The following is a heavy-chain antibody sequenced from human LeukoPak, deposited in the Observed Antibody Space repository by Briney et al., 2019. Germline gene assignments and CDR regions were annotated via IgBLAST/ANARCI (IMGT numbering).Heavy chain of an antibody. CDR2: IRYDGSNK. CDR3: AKNYYGSGSYYEATSYFDY. Sequence: GGSLRLSCAASGFTFSSYGMHWVRQAPGKGLEWVAFIRYDGSNKYYADSVKGRFTISRDNSKNTLYLQMNSLRAEDTAVYYCAKNYYGSGSYYEATSYFDYWGQGTLVTVSS. V-gene: IGHV3-30*02. J-gene: IGHJ4*02. CDR1: GFTFSSYG. D-gene: IGHD3-10*01.